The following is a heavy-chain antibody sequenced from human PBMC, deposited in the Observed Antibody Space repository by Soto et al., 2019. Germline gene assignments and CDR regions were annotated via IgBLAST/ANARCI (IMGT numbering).Heavy chain of an antibody. Sequence: PGGSLRLSCAASGFTFSSYDMHWVRQATGKGLEWVSAIGTAGDTYYPGSVKGRFTISRENAKNSLYLQMDSLRAGDTAVYYCARDLGTAVAGYAMDVWGQGTTVTVYS. D-gene: IGHD6-19*01. CDR1: GFTFSSYD. V-gene: IGHV3-13*01. CDR3: ARDLGTAVAGYAMDV. CDR2: IGTAGDT. J-gene: IGHJ6*02.